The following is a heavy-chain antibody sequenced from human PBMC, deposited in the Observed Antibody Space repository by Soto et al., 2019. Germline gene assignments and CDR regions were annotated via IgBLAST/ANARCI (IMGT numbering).Heavy chain of an antibody. J-gene: IGHJ3*02. Sequence: QVQLQESGSGLVKPSETLSLTCAVSGGSISRDYYSWSWIRQPPGKALEWIGYIYHGGSTYYNPSLRGRVTLSVDTSKNHFSLRLTSVTAADTAVYSCARLNRLRNDAFDIWGQGTLVAVSS. CDR2: IYHGGST. V-gene: IGHV4-30-2*01. D-gene: IGHD3-16*01. CDR1: GGSISRDYYS. CDR3: ARLNRLRNDAFDI.